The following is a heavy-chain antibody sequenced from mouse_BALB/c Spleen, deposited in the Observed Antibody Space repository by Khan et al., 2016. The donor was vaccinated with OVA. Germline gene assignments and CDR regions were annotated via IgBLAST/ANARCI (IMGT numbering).Heavy chain of an antibody. CDR3: ARDSGRY. V-gene: IGHV1-18*01. CDR2: INPKNGDT. Sequence: EVQLQQSGPELVKPGASVKISCKTSGYTFIEYTLHWVKQSHGKSPEWIGVINPKNGDTSYNQNFKGKATLTVDKSSSTAYMEFRSLTSADSAASYCARDSGRYWGQGTSVTVSS. J-gene: IGHJ4*01. D-gene: IGHD3-1*01. CDR1: GYTFIEYT.